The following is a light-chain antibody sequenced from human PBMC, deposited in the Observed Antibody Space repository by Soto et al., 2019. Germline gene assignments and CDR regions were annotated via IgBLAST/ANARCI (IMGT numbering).Light chain of an antibody. J-gene: IGLJ2*01. Sequence: QAVVTQVPSLTVSPGGTVTLTCASSTGAVTSGHYPNWVQQKPGQVPESLIYSTSDKHSWTPARFSGSLLGGKAALTLSSVQAEDEAEDYCLLYYGGALGVFAGGTKLTV. CDR3: LLYYGGALGV. CDR2: STS. V-gene: IGLV7-43*01. CDR1: TGAVTSGHY.